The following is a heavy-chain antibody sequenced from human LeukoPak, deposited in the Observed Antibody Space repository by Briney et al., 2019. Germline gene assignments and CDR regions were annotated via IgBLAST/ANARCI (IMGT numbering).Heavy chain of an antibody. D-gene: IGHD1-26*01. Sequence: GGSLRLSCAASGFTFSDHYMDWVRQAPGKGLEWVGRTRNKANSYTTEYAASVKGRFTISRDDSKNSLYLQMNSLKTEDTAVYYCARDAPEWELDYYGMDVWGQGTTVTVSS. CDR3: ARDAPEWELDYYGMDV. CDR1: GFTFSDHY. V-gene: IGHV3-72*01. J-gene: IGHJ6*02. CDR2: TRNKANSYTT.